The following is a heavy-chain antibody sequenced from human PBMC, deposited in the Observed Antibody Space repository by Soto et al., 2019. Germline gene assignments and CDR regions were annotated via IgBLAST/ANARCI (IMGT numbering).Heavy chain of an antibody. D-gene: IGHD2-2*01. CDR2: IYYSGST. V-gene: IGHV4-59*08. J-gene: IGHJ4*02. Sequence: LSLTCTVSGGSISSYYWSWIRQPPGKGLEWIGYIYYSGSTNYNPSLKSRVTISVDTSKNQFSLKLSSVTAADTAVYYCARALYCSSTSCYDYWGQGTLVTVSS. CDR3: ARALYCSSTSCYDY. CDR1: GGSISSYY.